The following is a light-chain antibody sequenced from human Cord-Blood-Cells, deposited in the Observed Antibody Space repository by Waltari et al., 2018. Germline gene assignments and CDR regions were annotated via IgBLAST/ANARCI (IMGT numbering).Light chain of an antibody. CDR1: SSNIGSNY. Sequence: QSVLTQPPSASGTPGQRVTISCSGSSSNIGSNYVYWYQQLPGTAPKLLIYRNNPRPSVVPDRFAGSKSGTSASLAISWLRSEDEADYYCAAWDDSLSGRVFGGGTKLTVL. CDR3: AAWDDSLSGRV. CDR2: RNN. V-gene: IGLV1-47*01. J-gene: IGLJ3*02.